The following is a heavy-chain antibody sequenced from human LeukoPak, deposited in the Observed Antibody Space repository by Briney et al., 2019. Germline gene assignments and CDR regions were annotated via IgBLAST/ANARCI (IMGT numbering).Heavy chain of an antibody. J-gene: IGHJ6*03. CDR2: ISYDGSNK. CDR3: NWIHRTPASPTRDDFYYYMGV. D-gene: IGHD3-3*01. CDR1: GSTFSSYA. Sequence: GGSLRLSCAASGSTFSSYAMHWVRQAPGKGLEWVAVISYDGSNKYYADSVKGRFTISRDNSKNTLYLQMNSLETEDTAVYFCNWIHRTPASPTRDDFYYYMGVWGKGTTVIISS. V-gene: IGHV3-30*04.